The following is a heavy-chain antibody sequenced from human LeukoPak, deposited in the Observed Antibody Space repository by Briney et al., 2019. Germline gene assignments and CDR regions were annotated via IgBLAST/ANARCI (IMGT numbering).Heavy chain of an antibody. CDR3: AELGITMIGGV. J-gene: IGHJ6*04. V-gene: IGHV3-30*02. Sequence: GGSLRLSCAASGFTFDCCGMHWVRQAPGKGLEWVAFIRNVGNDKCYADSVKGRFFISRDNSKNTLSLQMNSLRVEDTAVYYCAELGITMIGGVWGKGTTVTISS. D-gene: IGHD3-10*02. CDR2: IRNVGNDK. CDR1: GFTFDCCG.